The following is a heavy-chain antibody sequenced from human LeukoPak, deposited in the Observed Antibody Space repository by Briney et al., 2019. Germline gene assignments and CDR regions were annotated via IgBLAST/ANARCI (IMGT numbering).Heavy chain of an antibody. CDR3: AKGAGYSYGFYYFDY. V-gene: IGHV3-23*01. J-gene: IGHJ4*02. CDR1: GFTFSSYA. CDR2: ISGSGGST. D-gene: IGHD5-18*01. Sequence: GRSLRLSCAASGFTFSSYAMHWVRQAPGKGLEWVSAISGSGGSTYYADSVKGRFTISRDNSKNTLYLQMNSLRAEDTAVYYCAKGAGYSYGFYYFDYWGQGTLVTVSS.